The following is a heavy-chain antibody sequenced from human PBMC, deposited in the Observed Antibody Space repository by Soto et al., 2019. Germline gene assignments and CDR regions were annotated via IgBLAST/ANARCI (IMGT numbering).Heavy chain of an antibody. Sequence: QVQLVESGGGVVQPGRSLRLSCAASGFTFSSSAMHWVRRAPGKGLEWMAVMSYDGSNKYYADSVKGRFTISRDNSKNTLYLQMNSLRPEDTALYYCARDGGAYGGQGTLVIVSS. CDR3: ARDGGAY. V-gene: IGHV3-30-3*01. CDR1: GFTFSSSA. J-gene: IGHJ4*02. CDR2: MSYDGSNK. D-gene: IGHD3-16*01.